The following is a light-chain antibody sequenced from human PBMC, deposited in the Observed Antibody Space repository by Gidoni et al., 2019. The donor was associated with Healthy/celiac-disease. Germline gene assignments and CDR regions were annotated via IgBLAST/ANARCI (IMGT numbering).Light chain of an antibody. J-gene: IGLJ1*01. CDR1: SSDVGGYNY. CDR3: SSYTSSSTLLYV. Sequence: QSALTQPASVSGSPGQSITISCTGTSSDVGGYNYVSRYQQHPGKAPKLMIYEVSNRPSGVSNRFSGSKSGNTASLTISGLQAEDEAEYYCSSYTSSSTLLYVFGTGTKVTVL. V-gene: IGLV2-14*01. CDR2: EVS.